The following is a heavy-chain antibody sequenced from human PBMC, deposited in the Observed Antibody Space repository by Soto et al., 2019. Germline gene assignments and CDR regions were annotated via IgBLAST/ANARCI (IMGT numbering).Heavy chain of an antibody. CDR3: AKVVVAATRHTDFDS. CDR2: IYYDGST. Sequence: TLSLTCTVSGGSINSNNYYWAWIRQPPGKGLAWIASIYYDGSTYYNTSLKSRVIISRDTSKNQFSLRLTSMTAADTAVYYCAKVVVAATRHTDFDSWGQGTLVTVS. CDR1: GGSINSNNYY. V-gene: IGHV4-39*02. D-gene: IGHD2-15*01. J-gene: IGHJ4*02.